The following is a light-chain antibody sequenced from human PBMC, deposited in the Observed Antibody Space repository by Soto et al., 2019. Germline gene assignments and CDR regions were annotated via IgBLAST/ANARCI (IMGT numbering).Light chain of an antibody. CDR1: SSDVGGYNY. CDR3: SSYTSSSTPVV. CDR2: EVS. Sequence: QSALTQPASVSGSPGQSITISCTGTSSDVGGYNYVSWYQQHPDKAPKLMIYEVSNRPSGVSNRFSGSKSGNTASLTISGLQAEDEAEYYCSSYTSSSTPVVFGGGTKLTVL. J-gene: IGLJ2*01. V-gene: IGLV2-14*01.